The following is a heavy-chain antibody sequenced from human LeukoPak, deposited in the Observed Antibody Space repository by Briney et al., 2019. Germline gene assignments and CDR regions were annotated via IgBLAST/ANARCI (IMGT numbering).Heavy chain of an antibody. Sequence: PGRSLRLSCAASGFTFSSYAMHWVRQAPGKGLEWVAVISYDGSNKYYADSVKGRFTISRDSSKNTLYLQMNSLRAEDTAVYYCAREISGYDDYYFDYWGQGTLVTVSS. CDR3: AREISGYDDYYFDY. J-gene: IGHJ4*02. D-gene: IGHD5-12*01. CDR1: GFTFSSYA. CDR2: ISYDGSNK. V-gene: IGHV3-30*04.